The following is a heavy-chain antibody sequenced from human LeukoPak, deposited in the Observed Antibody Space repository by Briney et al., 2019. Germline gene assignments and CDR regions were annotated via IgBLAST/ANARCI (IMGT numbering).Heavy chain of an antibody. CDR1: GFTFSSYA. Sequence: GGSLRLSCAASGFTFSSYAMSWVRKAPGKGLEWVSTISGSGGGTYYADSVKGRFTISRDNSKNTLYLQMNSLRAEDTAVYYCAKDRPRTDYYDSSGLNDAFDIWGQGTMVTVSS. D-gene: IGHD3-22*01. J-gene: IGHJ3*02. CDR2: ISGSGGGT. V-gene: IGHV3-23*01. CDR3: AKDRPRTDYYDSSGLNDAFDI.